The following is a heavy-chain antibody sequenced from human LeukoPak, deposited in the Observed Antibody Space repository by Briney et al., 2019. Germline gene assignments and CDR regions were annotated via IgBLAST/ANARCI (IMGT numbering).Heavy chain of an antibody. Sequence: GGSLRLSCAASGFTFSSYWMSWVRQAPGKGLEWVANIKQDGSEKYYADSVKGRFTISRDNSKNTLYLQMNSLGAEDTAVYYCARDHLGGNYYDSSGYYGGYFDYWGQGTLVTVSS. J-gene: IGHJ4*02. CDR1: GFTFSSYW. V-gene: IGHV3-7*01. CDR3: ARDHLGGNYYDSSGYYGGYFDY. D-gene: IGHD3-22*01. CDR2: IKQDGSEK.